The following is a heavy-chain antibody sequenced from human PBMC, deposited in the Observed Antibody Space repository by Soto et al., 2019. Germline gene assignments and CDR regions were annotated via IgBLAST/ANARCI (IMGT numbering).Heavy chain of an antibody. J-gene: IGHJ4*02. CDR3: ARLPRYSELDY. V-gene: IGHV1-18*01. Sequence: GASVKVSCKASGYTFITNGITWVRQAPGQGREWMGWISAYNGITNYAQKFQDRVTMTTDTSTSTAYMELRSLRSDDTAVYYCARLPRYSELDYWGQGTLVSVSS. D-gene: IGHD5-18*01. CDR2: ISAYNGIT. CDR1: GYTFITNG.